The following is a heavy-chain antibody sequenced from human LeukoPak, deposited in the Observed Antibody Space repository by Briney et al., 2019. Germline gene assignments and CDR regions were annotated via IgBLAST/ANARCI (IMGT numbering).Heavy chain of an antibody. CDR1: GYTFSGYY. Sequence: ASVKASCKASGYTFSGYYIHWVRQAPGQGLEWMGWINPNSANTDFGHKFQGRVTMTRDTSINTAYMELSSLRSDDTALYYCARDRRASGTLDFDYWGQGTQVTVSS. J-gene: IGHJ4*02. D-gene: IGHD3-10*01. CDR3: ARDRRASGTLDFDY. CDR2: INPNSANT. V-gene: IGHV1-2*02.